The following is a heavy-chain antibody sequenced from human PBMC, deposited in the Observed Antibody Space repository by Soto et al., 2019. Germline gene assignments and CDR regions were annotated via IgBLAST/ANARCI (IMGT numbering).Heavy chain of an antibody. CDR3: ARGEDAFFYYGLDV. CDR2: LNDSGST. V-gene: IGHV4-34*01. J-gene: IGHJ6*02. CDR1: GGSFSCYY. Sequence: SETLSLTCAVYGGSFSCYYCIWIRQPPGKGLEWIGELNDSGSTNYNASLKSRVSISLDTSKNQFSLKLSSVTAADTAVYYCARGEDAFFYYGLDVWGQGITVTVSS.